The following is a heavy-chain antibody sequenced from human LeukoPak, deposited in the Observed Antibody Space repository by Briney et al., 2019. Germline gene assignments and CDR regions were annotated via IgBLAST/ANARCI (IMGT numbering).Heavy chain of an antibody. Sequence: GASVKVSCKASGYTFTSYGISWVRQAPGQGLEWMGWISAYNGNTNYAQKLQGRVTMTTDTSTSTAYMELSSLRSEDTAVYYCARDPKSDIVLMVWGQGTLVTVSS. CDR2: ISAYNGNT. J-gene: IGHJ4*02. CDR3: ARDPKSDIVLMV. CDR1: GYTFTSYG. D-gene: IGHD2-8*01. V-gene: IGHV1-18*01.